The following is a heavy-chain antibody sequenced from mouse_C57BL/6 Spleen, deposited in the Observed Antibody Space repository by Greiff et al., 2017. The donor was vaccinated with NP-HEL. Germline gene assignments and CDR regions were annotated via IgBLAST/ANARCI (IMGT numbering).Heavy chain of an antibody. CDR3: ARCDYDNYYAMDY. Sequence: EVKLVESEGGLVQPGSSMKLSCTASGFTFSDYYMAWVRQVPEKGLEWVANINYDGSSTYYLDSLKSRFIISRDNAKNILYLQMSSLKSEDTATYYCARCDYDNYYAMDYWGQGTSVTVSS. CDR1: GFTFSDYY. V-gene: IGHV5-16*01. CDR2: INYDGSST. D-gene: IGHD2-4*01. J-gene: IGHJ4*01.